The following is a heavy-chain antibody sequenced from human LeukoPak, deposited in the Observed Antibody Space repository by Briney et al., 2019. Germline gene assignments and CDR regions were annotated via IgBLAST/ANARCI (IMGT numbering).Heavy chain of an antibody. J-gene: IGHJ3*02. Sequence: PSETLSLTCTVSGGSISSYYWSWIRQPPGKGLEWIGYIYDSGSTNYNPSLKSRVTISVDTSRNQFSLKLSSVTAADTAVYYCACLTTADAFDIWGQGTMVTVSS. CDR1: GGSISSYY. CDR2: IYDSGST. CDR3: ACLTTADAFDI. V-gene: IGHV4-59*01. D-gene: IGHD3-22*01.